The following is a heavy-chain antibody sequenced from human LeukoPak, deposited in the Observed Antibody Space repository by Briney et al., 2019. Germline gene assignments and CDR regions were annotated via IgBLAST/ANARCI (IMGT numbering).Heavy chain of an antibody. J-gene: IGHJ4*02. CDR1: GGSFSGYY. D-gene: IGHD3-22*01. V-gene: IGHV4-34*01. CDR3: ASIAGYSTYFDY. CDR2: INHSGST. Sequence: PSETLSLTCAVYGGSFSGYYWSWIRQPPGKGLEWIGEINHSGSTNYNPSLKSRVTISVDTSKNQFSLKLSSVTAADTAVYYCASIAGYSTYFDYWGQGTQVTVSS.